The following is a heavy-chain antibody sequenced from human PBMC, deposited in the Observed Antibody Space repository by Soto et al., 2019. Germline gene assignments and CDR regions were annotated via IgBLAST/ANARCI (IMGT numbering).Heavy chain of an antibody. J-gene: IGHJ6*02. Sequence: ASVKVFCKASGYTFTSYYMHWVRQAPGQGLEWMGIINPSGGSTSYAQKFQGRVTMTRDTSTSTVYMELSSLRSEDTAVYYCARHQGNWNYGMDVWGQGTTVTVSS. V-gene: IGHV1-46*01. CDR2: INPSGGST. CDR1: GYTFTSYY. D-gene: IGHD1-20*01. CDR3: ARHQGNWNYGMDV.